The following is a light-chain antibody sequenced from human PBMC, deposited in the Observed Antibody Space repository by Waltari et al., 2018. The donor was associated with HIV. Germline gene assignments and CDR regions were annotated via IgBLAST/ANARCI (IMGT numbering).Light chain of an antibody. Sequence: QSALTQPASVSGSPGQSLTISCTGTNRNIGFYSLVSWYRQYPGKAPQLIIYGVPSRPSGVSSRFSGSKSGNTASLTISGLHVDDEADYYCSSYTSGDTVLFGGGTKLTVL. CDR1: NRNIGFYSL. V-gene: IGLV2-14*01. CDR2: GVP. J-gene: IGLJ3*02. CDR3: SSYTSGDTVL.